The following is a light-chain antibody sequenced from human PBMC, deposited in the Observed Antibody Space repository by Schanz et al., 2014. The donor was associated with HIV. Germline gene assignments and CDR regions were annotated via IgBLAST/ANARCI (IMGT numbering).Light chain of an antibody. CDR1: QTVSNTF. CDR2: GAS. J-gene: IGKJ3*01. Sequence: EVVLTQSPGTLSLSPGERATLSCRASQTVSNTFLAWYQQKLGQAPRLLIYGASSRAAGIPDRFSGSGSGTDFTLTISRLEPEDFAVYYCQHYGTSFTFGPGTKVDIK. V-gene: IGKV3-20*01. CDR3: QHYGTSFT.